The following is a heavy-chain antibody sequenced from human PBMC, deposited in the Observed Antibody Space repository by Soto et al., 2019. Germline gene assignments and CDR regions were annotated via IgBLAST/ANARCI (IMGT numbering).Heavy chain of an antibody. J-gene: IGHJ4*02. D-gene: IGHD2-15*01. V-gene: IGHV3-23*01. CDR2: VSSGGGT. CDR1: GFTFSTYS. Sequence: XGSLRLTCAASGFTFSTYSMGWVRQAPGKGLEWVSVVSSGGGTHYADSVKGRFTVSRDNSKNTLSLQMNSLRADDTAVYYCATRRGAGGHFDDWGQGALVTVSS. CDR3: ATRRGAGGHFDD.